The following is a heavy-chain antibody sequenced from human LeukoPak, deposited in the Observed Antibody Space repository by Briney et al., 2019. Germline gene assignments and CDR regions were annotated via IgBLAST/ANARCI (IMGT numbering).Heavy chain of an antibody. CDR1: GYTFSNYY. Sequence: VASVKVSCKASGYTFSNYYLHWGRQAPGQGLEWMGLINPTAGNTYYAQRSQGRVTMTGNTSTSTVYMELSSLRSEDTAVYYCARIRDGYNDAYDIWGQGTMVTVPS. V-gene: IGHV1-46*01. J-gene: IGHJ3*02. CDR2: INPTAGNT. D-gene: IGHD5-24*01. CDR3: ARIRDGYNDAYDI.